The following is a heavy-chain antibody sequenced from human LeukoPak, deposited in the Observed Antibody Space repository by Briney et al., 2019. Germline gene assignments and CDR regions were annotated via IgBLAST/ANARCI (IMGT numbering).Heavy chain of an antibody. D-gene: IGHD4-17*01. CDR1: EFSFTAYS. CDR3: ARDYSTVTTFFDY. J-gene: IGHJ4*02. CDR2: ITGGSTTI. Sequence: GESLTLSCIASEFSFTAYSMNWVRQAPGKGLEWVSYITGGSTTIYYADSVKGRFTISRDNAKNSLYLQMNSLRAEDTAVYYCARDYSTVTTFFDYWGQGTLVTVSS. V-gene: IGHV3-48*01.